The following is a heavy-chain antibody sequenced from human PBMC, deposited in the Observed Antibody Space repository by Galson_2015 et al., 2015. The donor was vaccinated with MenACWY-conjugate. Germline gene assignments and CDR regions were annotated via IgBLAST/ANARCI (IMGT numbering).Heavy chain of an antibody. CDR3: APTIFGVVTPFDP. D-gene: IGHD3-3*01. CDR1: GYTFTSYG. J-gene: IGHJ5*02. Sequence: SVKVSCKASGYTFTSYGISWVRQAPGQGLEWMGWISAYNGNTNYAQKLQGRVTMTTDTSTSTAYMELRSLRSDDTAVYYCAPTIFGVVTPFDPWGQGTLVTVSS. V-gene: IGHV1-18*04. CDR2: ISAYNGNT.